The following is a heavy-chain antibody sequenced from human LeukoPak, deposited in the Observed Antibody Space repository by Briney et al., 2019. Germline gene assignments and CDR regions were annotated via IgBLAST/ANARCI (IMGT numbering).Heavy chain of an antibody. CDR3: ARGSFRGSSDDAFDI. J-gene: IGHJ3*02. CDR1: GFTFSSYG. V-gene: IGHV3-33*01. Sequence: GGSLRLSCAASGFTFSSYGMHWVRQAPGKGLEWAAVIWYDGSNKYYADSVKGRFTISRDNSKNTLYLQMNSLRAEDTAVYYCARGSFRGSSDDAFDIWGQGTMVTVSS. CDR2: IWYDGSNK. D-gene: IGHD1-26*01.